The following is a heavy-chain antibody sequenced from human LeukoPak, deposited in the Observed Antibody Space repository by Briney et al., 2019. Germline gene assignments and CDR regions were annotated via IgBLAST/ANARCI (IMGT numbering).Heavy chain of an antibody. CDR2: ISNTATTM. D-gene: IGHD3-22*01. CDR3: ARVVYYDGSGYFDY. CDR1: GFTFRSYE. V-gene: IGHV3-48*03. J-gene: IGHJ4*02. Sequence: PGGSLRLSCAASGFTFRSYEMNWVRQAPGKGLEWLSCISNTATTMYYADSVKGRFTISRDNAKNSLYLQMNSLRAEDTAVYFCARVVYYDGSGYFDYWGQGTLVTVSS.